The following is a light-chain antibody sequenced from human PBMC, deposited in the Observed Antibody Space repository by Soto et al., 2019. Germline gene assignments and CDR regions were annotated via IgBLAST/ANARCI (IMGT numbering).Light chain of an antibody. CDR1: QSVSSSY. V-gene: IGKV3-20*01. CDR2: GAS. J-gene: IGKJ1*01. CDR3: QQYGSSRTWT. Sequence: EIVLTQAPGTRSISPGERATLSSRASQSVSSSYLAWYQQKPGQAPRLLIYGASSRATGIPDRFSGSGSGTDFTLTISRLEPEDFAVYYCQQYGSSRTWTFGQGTKVDIK.